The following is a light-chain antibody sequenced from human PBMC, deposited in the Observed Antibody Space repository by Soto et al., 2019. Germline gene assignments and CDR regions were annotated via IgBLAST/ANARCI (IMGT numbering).Light chain of an antibody. Sequence: QSALTQPASVSGSPGQSITISCTGTSSDVWSYNLVSWYQQHPGKAPKLMIYEGSKRPSGVSNRFSGSKSGNTASLTISGLQAEDEAEYYCCSYAGSSIVVFGGGTKRTVL. V-gene: IGLV2-23*01. CDR1: SSDVWSYNL. CDR3: CSYAGSSIVV. CDR2: EGS. J-gene: IGLJ2*01.